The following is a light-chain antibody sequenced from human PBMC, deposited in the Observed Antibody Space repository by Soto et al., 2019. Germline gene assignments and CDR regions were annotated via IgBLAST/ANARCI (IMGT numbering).Light chain of an antibody. CDR3: QQYNNYPWV. CDR1: QSINNW. Sequence: IQMTQSPSTLSASVGDRVTITCRASQSINNWLAWYQQKPGKAPKLLIYQASTLESGVPGRFSGSGSGTEFTLTITGLQSDDFATYHCQQYNNYPWVFGQGTTVDIK. CDR2: QAS. J-gene: IGKJ1*01. V-gene: IGKV1-5*03.